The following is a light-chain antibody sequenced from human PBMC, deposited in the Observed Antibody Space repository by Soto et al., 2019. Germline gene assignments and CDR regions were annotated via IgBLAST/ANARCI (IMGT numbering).Light chain of an antibody. CDR1: SSDIGSYNF. CDR2: EGS. CDR3: CSHVGRSTLL. Sequence: QSVLTQPASVSGSPGQSITISCTGSSSDIGSYNFVSWYQQHPGKAPKLMIYEGSKRPSGVSNRFSGSKPGNTASLTISGLQAEDEADYYCCSHVGRSTLLFGGGTKLTVL. J-gene: IGLJ3*02. V-gene: IGLV2-23*01.